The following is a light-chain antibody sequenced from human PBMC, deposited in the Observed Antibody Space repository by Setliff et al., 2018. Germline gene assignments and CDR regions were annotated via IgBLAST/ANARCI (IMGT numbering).Light chain of an antibody. CDR1: SSDIGDSNY. Sequence: QSVLAQPASVSGSPGQSTTISCTGASSDIGDSNYVSWYQQHPGKAPKLIIYDVSDRPSGVSHRFSGSKSGNTASLTISGLLAEDEADYYCSSYTTSSTWVFGTGTKGTV. V-gene: IGLV2-14*01. CDR3: SSYTTSSTWV. CDR2: DVS. J-gene: IGLJ1*01.